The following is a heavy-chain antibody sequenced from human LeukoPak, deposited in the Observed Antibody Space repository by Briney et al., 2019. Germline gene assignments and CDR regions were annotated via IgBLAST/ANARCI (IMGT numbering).Heavy chain of an antibody. CDR2: VYHSGST. Sequence: TPETLSLTCAVSGGSISSSNWWSWVRQPPGKGLEWIGEVYHSGSTNYNPSLKSRVTISVDKSKNQFSLKLSSVTAADTAVYYCARETIYGSGSYYRGAFDIWGQGTMVTVSS. V-gene: IGHV4-4*03. CDR3: ARETIYGSGSYYRGAFDI. CDR1: GGSISSSNW. D-gene: IGHD3-10*01. J-gene: IGHJ3*02.